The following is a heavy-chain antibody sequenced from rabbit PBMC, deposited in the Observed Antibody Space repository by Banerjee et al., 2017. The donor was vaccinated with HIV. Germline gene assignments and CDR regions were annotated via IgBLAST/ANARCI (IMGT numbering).Heavy chain of an antibody. J-gene: IGHJ4*01. D-gene: IGHD4-1*01. CDR3: ARDLAGVIGWNFNL. CDR1: GIDFSSYG. CDR2: INTSSGNT. Sequence: QEQLVESGGGLVTLGGSLKLSCKASGIDFSSYGISWVRQAPGKGLEWIACINTSSGNTVYATWAKGRFTISKTSWTTVTLQMTSLTAADTATYFCARDLAGVIGWNFNLWGPGTLVTVS. V-gene: IGHV1S45*01.